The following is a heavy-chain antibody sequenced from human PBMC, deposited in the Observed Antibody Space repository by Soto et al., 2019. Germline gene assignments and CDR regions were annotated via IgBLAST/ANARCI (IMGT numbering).Heavy chain of an antibody. Sequence: LGESLKISCKGSGYSFTSYWIGWVRQMPGKGLEWMGIIYPGDSDTRYSPSFQGQVTISADKSISTAYLQWSSLKASDTAMYYCARPIGGYSGYDDDAFDIWGQGTMVTVSS. CDR2: IYPGDSDT. D-gene: IGHD5-12*01. V-gene: IGHV5-51*01. J-gene: IGHJ3*02. CDR1: GYSFTSYW. CDR3: ARPIGGYSGYDDDAFDI.